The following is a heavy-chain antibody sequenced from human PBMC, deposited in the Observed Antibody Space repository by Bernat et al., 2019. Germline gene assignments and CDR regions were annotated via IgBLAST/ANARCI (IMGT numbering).Heavy chain of an antibody. Sequence: QVQLVESGGGVVQPGRSLRLSCAASGFTFSSYGMHWVRQAPGKGLEWVAVIWYDGSNKYYADSVKGRFTISRDNSKNTVYLQMNSLSPEDTGVYYCASGFCGTSNCYSLVMDVWGQGTTVTVSS. CDR3: ASGFCGTSNCYSLVMDV. D-gene: IGHD2-2*01. V-gene: IGHV3-33*01. CDR2: IWYDGSNK. CDR1: GFTFSSYG. J-gene: IGHJ6*02.